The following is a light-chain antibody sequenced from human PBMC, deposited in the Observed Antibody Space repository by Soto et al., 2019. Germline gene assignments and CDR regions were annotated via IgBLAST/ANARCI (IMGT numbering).Light chain of an antibody. CDR2: VAS. CDR3: QQLNSYPWT. Sequence: DIQLTQSPSFLSASVGDRVTITCRASQGMNSFLAWYQQKPGKAPKLLISVASTLQSGVPSRFSGSGSGTEFTLTISSLQPEDFATYYCQQLNSYPWTFGQGTKVEIK. J-gene: IGKJ1*01. CDR1: QGMNSF. V-gene: IGKV1-9*01.